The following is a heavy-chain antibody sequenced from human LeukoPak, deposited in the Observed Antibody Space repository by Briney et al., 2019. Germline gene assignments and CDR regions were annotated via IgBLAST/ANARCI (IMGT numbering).Heavy chain of an antibody. CDR3: ARDFYDGFALDY. J-gene: IGHJ4*02. V-gene: IGHV3-21*03. CDR1: GFTFSSYS. CDR2: ISSSSSYI. Sequence: GGSLRLSCAASGFTFSSYSMNWVRQAPGKGLEWVSSISSSSSYIYYTDSVKGRFTISRDNARNSLYLQMDNLRAEDTGVYYCARDFYDGFALDYWGQGTLVTVSS. D-gene: IGHD2/OR15-2a*01.